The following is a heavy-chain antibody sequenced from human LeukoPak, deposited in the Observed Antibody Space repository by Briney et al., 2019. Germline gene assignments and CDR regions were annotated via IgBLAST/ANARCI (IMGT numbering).Heavy chain of an antibody. J-gene: IGHJ6*02. D-gene: IGHD3-10*01. CDR2: ISGSGGST. Sequence: GGSLRLSCAVSGFTFRNYAMSWVRQAPGKGLEWVSSISGSGGSTYYADSVKGRFTISRDNSKNTLYLQMNSLRAEDTAVYYCARGVQEVRGVIRFYYYYGMDVWGQGTTVTVSS. CDR3: ARGVQEVRGVIRFYYYYGMDV. V-gene: IGHV3-23*01. CDR1: GFTFRNYA.